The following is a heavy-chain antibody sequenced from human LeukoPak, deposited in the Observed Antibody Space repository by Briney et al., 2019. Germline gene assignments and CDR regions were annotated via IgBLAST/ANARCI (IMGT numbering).Heavy chain of an antibody. J-gene: IGHJ1*01. CDR2: ISYDGSNK. D-gene: IGHD2-2*01. CDR3: ARDSGRVNDIVVVPAATGGYFQH. V-gene: IGHV3-30-3*01. Sequence: QPGGSLRLSCAASGFTFSSYAMHWVRQAPGKGLEWVAVISYDGSNKYYADSVKGRFTISRDNSKNTLYLQMNSLRAEDTAVYYCARDSGRVNDIVVVPAATGGYFQHWGQGTLVTVSS. CDR1: GFTFSSYA.